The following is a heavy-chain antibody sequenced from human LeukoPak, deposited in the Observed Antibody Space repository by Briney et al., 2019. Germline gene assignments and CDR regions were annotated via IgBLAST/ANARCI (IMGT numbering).Heavy chain of an antibody. D-gene: IGHD6-13*01. V-gene: IGHV3-30*03. CDR2: ISYDGSNK. J-gene: IGHJ4*02. Sequence: GGSLRLSCAASGFTFSSYGMHWVRQAPGKGLEWVAVISYDGSNKYYADSVKGRFTISRDNPKNTLYLQMNSLRAEDTAVYYCAIAAAGPFDYWGQGTLVTVSS. CDR3: AIAAAGPFDY. CDR1: GFTFSSYG.